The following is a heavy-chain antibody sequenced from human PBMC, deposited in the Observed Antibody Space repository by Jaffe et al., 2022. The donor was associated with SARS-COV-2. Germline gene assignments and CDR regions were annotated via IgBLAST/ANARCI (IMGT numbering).Heavy chain of an antibody. D-gene: IGHD1-26*01. Sequence: QLQLQESGPGLVKPSETLSLTCTVSGGSISSSSYYWGWIRQPPGKGLEWIGSIYYSGSTYYNPSLKSRVTISVDTSKNQFSLKLSSVTAADTAVYYCARRGIVGATLDYWGQGTLVTVSS. CDR2: IYYSGST. V-gene: IGHV4-39*01. CDR3: ARRGIVGATLDY. J-gene: IGHJ4*02. CDR1: GGSISSSSYY.